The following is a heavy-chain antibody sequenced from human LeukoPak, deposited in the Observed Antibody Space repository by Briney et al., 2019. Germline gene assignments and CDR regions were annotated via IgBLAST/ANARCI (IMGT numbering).Heavy chain of an antibody. CDR1: GGSISSSSYY. J-gene: IGHJ4*02. Sequence: PSETLSLTCTVSGGSISSSSYYWGWIRQPPGKGLEWIGSIYYSGSTYYNPSLKSRVTISVDTSKNQFSLKLSPVTAADTAVYYCARRDGYKIPYIDYWGQGTLVTVSS. CDR3: ARRDGYKIPYIDY. CDR2: IYYSGST. V-gene: IGHV4-39*01. D-gene: IGHD5-24*01.